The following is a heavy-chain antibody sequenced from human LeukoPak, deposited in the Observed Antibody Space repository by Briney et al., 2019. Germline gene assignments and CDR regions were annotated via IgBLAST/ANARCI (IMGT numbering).Heavy chain of an antibody. CDR3: ARGQNYGSGSYYNVYWFDP. J-gene: IGHJ5*02. D-gene: IGHD3-10*01. CDR1: DDSINNDRYF. Sequence: SETLSLTCSISDDSINNDRYFWAWIRQPPGKGLEWIASINYSGRTYYNPSLNSRLIISVDTAKRQFSLKLSSVTAADTAVYYCARGQNYGSGSYYNVYWFDPWGQGTLVTVSS. V-gene: IGHV4-39*07. CDR2: INYSGRT.